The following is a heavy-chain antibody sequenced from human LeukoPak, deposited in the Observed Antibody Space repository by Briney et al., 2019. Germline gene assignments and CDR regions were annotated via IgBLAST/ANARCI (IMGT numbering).Heavy chain of an antibody. Sequence: SETLSLTCTVSGGSISSYYWSWIRQPPGKGLEWIGYIYYSGSTNYNPSLKSRVTISVDTSKNQFSLKLSSVTAADTAVYYCARAPRGGDAFDIWGQGTMVTVSS. D-gene: IGHD3-16*01. CDR3: ARAPRGGDAFDI. CDR2: IYYSGST. CDR1: GGSISSYY. V-gene: IGHV4-59*01. J-gene: IGHJ3*02.